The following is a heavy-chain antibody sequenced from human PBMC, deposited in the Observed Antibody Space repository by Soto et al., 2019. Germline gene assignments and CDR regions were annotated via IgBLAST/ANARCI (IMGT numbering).Heavy chain of an antibody. D-gene: IGHD3-10*01. V-gene: IGHV3-23*01. Sequence: EVQLLESGGGLVQPGGSLRLSCAASGFTVSSYAMSGVRQAPGKGLEWVSAISGSGGSTYYADYVKGRFTISRDNSKDTLYLQMNSLRAEDTAVYYCAKVRVLLWFGDYGMDVWGQGTTVTVSS. CDR2: ISGSGGST. J-gene: IGHJ6*02. CDR1: GFTVSSYA. CDR3: AKVRVLLWFGDYGMDV.